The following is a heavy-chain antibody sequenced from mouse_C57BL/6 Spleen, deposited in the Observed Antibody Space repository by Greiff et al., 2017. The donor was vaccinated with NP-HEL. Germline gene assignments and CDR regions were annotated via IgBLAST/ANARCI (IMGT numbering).Heavy chain of an antibody. V-gene: IGHV1-80*01. CDR3: AREGGRGRVFDY. CDR1: GYAFSSYW. Sequence: VQLQQSGAELVKPGASVKISCKASGYAFSSYWMNWVKQRPGKGLEWIGQIYPGDGDTNYNGKFKGKATLTADKSSSTAYMQISSLTSEDSAVYVCAREGGRGRVFDYWGQGNTLTVSS. CDR2: IYPGDGDT. D-gene: IGHD3-3*01. J-gene: IGHJ2*01.